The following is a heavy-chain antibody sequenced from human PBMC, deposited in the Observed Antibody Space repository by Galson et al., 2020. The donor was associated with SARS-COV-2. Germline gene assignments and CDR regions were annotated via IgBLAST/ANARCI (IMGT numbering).Heavy chain of an antibody. Sequence: SGPTLVKPTQTLTLTCTFSGFSLSTSGMCVSWIRQPPGKALEWLALIDWDDDKYYSTSLKTRLTISKDTSKNQVVLTMTNMDPVDTATYYCAREVRGAYYYCYGMDVWGQGTTVTVSS. V-gene: IGHV2-70*01. CDR2: IDWDDDK. J-gene: IGHJ6*02. CDR3: AREVRGAYYYCYGMDV. CDR1: GFSLSTSGMC. D-gene: IGHD3-10*01.